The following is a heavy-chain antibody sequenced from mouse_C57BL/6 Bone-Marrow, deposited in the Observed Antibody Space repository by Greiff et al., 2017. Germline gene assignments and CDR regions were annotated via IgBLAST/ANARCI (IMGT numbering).Heavy chain of an antibody. CDR3: ARIPIITTVPYAMDY. V-gene: IGHV1-50*01. J-gene: IGHJ4*01. D-gene: IGHD1-1*01. CDR2: IDPSDSYT. CDR1: GYTFTSYW. Sequence: QVQLQQPGAELVKPGASVKLSCKASGYTFTSYWMQWVKQRPGQGLEWIGEIDPSDSYTNYNQKFKGKATLTVDTSSSTAYMQLSSLTSEDSAVYYCARIPIITTVPYAMDYWGQGTSVTVSS.